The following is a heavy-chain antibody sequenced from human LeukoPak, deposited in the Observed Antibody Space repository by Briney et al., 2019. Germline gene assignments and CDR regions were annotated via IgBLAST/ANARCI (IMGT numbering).Heavy chain of an antibody. CDR2: IWYDGSKR. V-gene: IGHV3-33*01. CDR3: ARDVFADSSGGSFDF. CDR1: GFSFDTHG. Sequence: GGSLRLSCAASGFSFDTHGMHWVRQAPGKGLEWVAVIWYDGSKRYYADSVKGRFTISRDNSKKSLFLQMNSLRAEDTALYYCARDVFADSSGGSFDFWGQGTLVTVSS. J-gene: IGHJ4*02. D-gene: IGHD3-16*01.